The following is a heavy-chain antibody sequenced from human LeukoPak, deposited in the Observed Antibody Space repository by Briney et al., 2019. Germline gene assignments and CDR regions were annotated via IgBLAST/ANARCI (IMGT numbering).Heavy chain of an antibody. Sequence: ASVKVSCKASGGAFSTYAISWVRQAPGQGLEWMGGIIPIFNIPNYAQKFQGRVTITTDESTSTVSMDLSSLRSEDTAVYYCARAGVTGTTRGQGNYFYYMDVWGKGTTVTVPS. V-gene: IGHV1-69*05. CDR1: GGAFSTYA. J-gene: IGHJ6*03. D-gene: IGHD1-14*01. CDR3: ARAGVTGTTRGQGNYFYYMDV. CDR2: IIPIFNIP.